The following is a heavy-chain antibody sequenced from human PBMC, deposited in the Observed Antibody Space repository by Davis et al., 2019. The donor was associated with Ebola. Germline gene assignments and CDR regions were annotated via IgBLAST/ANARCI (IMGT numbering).Heavy chain of an antibody. J-gene: IGHJ4*02. D-gene: IGHD3-3*01. V-gene: IGHV4-30-2*06. CDR1: GGSTSSGGYS. Sequence: MPSETLSLTCAVPGGSTSSGGYSWSWIRQSPGNGLEWIGYIYHSGSTYYNPSLKSRVTISVYRSKNQFSLKPSSVTAGDTAVYYGARGVGDFWSGYLDYWGQGTLVTVSS. CDR2: IYHSGST. CDR3: ARGVGDFWSGYLDY.